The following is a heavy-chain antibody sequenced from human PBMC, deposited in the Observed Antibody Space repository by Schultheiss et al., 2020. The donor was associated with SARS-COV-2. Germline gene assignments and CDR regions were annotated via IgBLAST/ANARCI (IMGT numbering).Heavy chain of an antibody. CDR1: GGSFSGYY. CDR3: ARRDSSGSRPDFDY. Sequence: SETLSLTCAVYGGSFSGYYWSWIRQPPGKGLEWIGSINYSGATSYNPSLKSRVTISVDTSKNQFSLKLSSVTAADTAVYYCARRDSSGSRPDFDYWGQGTLVTVSS. J-gene: IGHJ4*02. V-gene: IGHV4-34*01. CDR2: INYSGAT. D-gene: IGHD6-19*01.